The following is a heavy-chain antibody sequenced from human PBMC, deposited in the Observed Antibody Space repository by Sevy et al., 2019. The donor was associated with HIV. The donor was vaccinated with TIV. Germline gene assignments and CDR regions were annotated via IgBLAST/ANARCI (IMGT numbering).Heavy chain of an antibody. V-gene: IGHV1-69*13. Sequence: ASVKVSCKASGGTFSSYAISWVRQAPGQGLEWMGGIIPIFGTANYAQKFQGRVTITADESTSTAYMELSSLRSEDTAVYYCARVGGYSGYDGAFDIWGQRTMVTVSS. CDR1: GGTFSSYA. CDR3: ARVGGYSGYDGAFDI. D-gene: IGHD5-12*01. J-gene: IGHJ3*02. CDR2: IIPIFGTA.